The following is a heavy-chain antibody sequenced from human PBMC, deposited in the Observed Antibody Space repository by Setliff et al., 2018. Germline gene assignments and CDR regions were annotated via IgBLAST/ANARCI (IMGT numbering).Heavy chain of an antibody. V-gene: IGHV4-34*01. CDR1: GGSFSNHY. Sequence: SETLSLTCAVSGGSFSNHYWTWIRQTPGKGLEWIGEISGSGGARSNPSLKSRLTISVDMSKNRVFLEVTSVTAADTAVYYCARGSHDGDVYSGGFYFFDLWGQGIQVTVSS. CDR2: ISGSGGA. J-gene: IGHJ4*02. D-gene: IGHD2-21*01. CDR3: ARGSHDGDVYSGGFYFFDL.